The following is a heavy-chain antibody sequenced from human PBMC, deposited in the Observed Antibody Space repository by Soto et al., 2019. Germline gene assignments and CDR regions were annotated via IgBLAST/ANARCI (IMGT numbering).Heavy chain of an antibody. CDR3: ARTDKYNSQSSGWANRFDY. V-gene: IGHV3-23*01. Sequence: EVQLLESGGDLVQPGGSLRLSCAVSAFIFSNYAVTWVRQAPGKGPEWVSTFTSGGSTYYRDTVKDRFTISRDNSKNTLYLQMNSLRAEDTAVYYCARTDKYNSQSSGWANRFDYWGQGTLVTVSS. CDR1: AFIFSNYA. D-gene: IGHD6-19*01. CDR2: FTSGGST. J-gene: IGHJ4*02.